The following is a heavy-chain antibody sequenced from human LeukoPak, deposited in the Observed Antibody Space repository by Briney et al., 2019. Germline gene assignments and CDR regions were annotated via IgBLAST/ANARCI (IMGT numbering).Heavy chain of an antibody. CDR1: GGSISSSSYY. CDR2: IYYSGST. D-gene: IGHD5-18*01. V-gene: IGHV4-39*07. CDR3: ARGSYGDY. J-gene: IGHJ4*02. Sequence: SETLSLTCTVSGGSISSSSYYWGWIRQPPGKGLEWIGSIYYSGSTYYNPPLKSRVTISVDTSKNQFSLKLSSVTGADTAVYYCARGSYGDYWGQGTLVTVSS.